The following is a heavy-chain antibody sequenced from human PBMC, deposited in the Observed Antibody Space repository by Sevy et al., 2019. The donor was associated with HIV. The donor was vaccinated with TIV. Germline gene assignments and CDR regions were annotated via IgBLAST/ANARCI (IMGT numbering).Heavy chain of an antibody. J-gene: IGHJ4*02. D-gene: IGHD1-26*01. CDR2: IRGKTYGGTA. CDR1: GFTFGDYA. Sequence: GGSLRLSCTTSGFTFGDYALSWFRQAPGKGLQWVTFIRGKTYGGTAEYAASVKGRFTISGDDSKSIAYLQMNSLKTEDTAVYYCTRCPSGYYLVSFDYLGQVTLVTGSS. CDR3: TRCPSGYYLVSFDY. V-gene: IGHV3-49*03.